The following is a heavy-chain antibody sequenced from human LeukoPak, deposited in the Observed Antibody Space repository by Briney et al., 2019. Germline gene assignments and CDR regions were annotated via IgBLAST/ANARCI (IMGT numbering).Heavy chain of an antibody. Sequence: PGRSLRLSCAASGFTFSSYGMHWVRQAPGKGLEWVAVISYDGSNKYYADSVKGRFTISRDNSKNTLYLQMNSLRAEDTAVHYCAKEKGEEGPGSNPYYYYYGMDVWGQGATVTVSS. V-gene: IGHV3-30*18. J-gene: IGHJ6*02. CDR1: GFTFSSYG. CDR2: ISYDGSNK. CDR3: AKEKGEEGPGSNPYYYYYGMDV. D-gene: IGHD3-16*01.